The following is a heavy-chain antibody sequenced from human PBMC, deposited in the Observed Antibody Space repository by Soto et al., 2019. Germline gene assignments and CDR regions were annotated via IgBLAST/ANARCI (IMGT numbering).Heavy chain of an antibody. CDR3: VKDESINWYSGHFRH. CDR2: INWISGSI. V-gene: IGHV3-9*01. J-gene: IGHJ1*01. Sequence: VQLLEPGGGLVHPGRSLRLSCAAFGLTFEDYAMHWVRKVPGKGLEWVSGINWISGSIGYGDSVKGRFAISRDNAKNSLHLQMNSLSAEDTAFYYCVKDESINWYSGHFRHWGQGTLVTVSS. CDR1: GLTFEDYA. D-gene: IGHD6-13*01.